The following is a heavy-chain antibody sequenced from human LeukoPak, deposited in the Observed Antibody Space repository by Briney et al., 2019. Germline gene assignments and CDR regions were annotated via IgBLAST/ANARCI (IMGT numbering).Heavy chain of an antibody. V-gene: IGHV1-8*03. D-gene: IGHD3-10*01. CDR1: GYTFTSYG. CDR2: MNPNSGNT. Sequence: EASVKVSCKASGYTFTSYGISWVRQATGQGLEWMGWMNPNSGNTGYAQKFQGRVTITRNTSISTAYVELSSLRSEDTAVYYCARAPLWFGGRDAFDIWGQGTMVTVSS. CDR3: ARAPLWFGGRDAFDI. J-gene: IGHJ3*02.